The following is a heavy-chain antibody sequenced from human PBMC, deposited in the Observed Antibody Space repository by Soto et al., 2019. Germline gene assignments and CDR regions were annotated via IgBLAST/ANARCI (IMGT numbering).Heavy chain of an antibody. J-gene: IGHJ4*02. CDR1: GGSINSGGYY. V-gene: IGHV4-31*03. CDR2: MYYSGST. Sequence: QVQLRESGPGLVKPSQTLSLTCTVSGGSINSGGYYWNWIRQHPGKGLEWIGYMYYSGSTYYNPCLRSRVIISADTSENHCSLKLSSVTAADTAVYFCARGYRQSGYSSSWVFDYWGQGTLFNVSS. CDR3: ARGYRQSGYSSSWVFDY. D-gene: IGHD6-13*01.